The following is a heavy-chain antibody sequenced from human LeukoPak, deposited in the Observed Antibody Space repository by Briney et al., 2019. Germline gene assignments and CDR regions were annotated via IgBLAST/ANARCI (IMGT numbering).Heavy chain of an antibody. D-gene: IGHD1-26*01. Sequence: VGSLSLSCAPSGFTFSGYWAHWVRQAPGKGLVWVSRINTDGSSISYADSVNGRFTISRDNAQNTLYLQMNSLRAEDTAVYYCAAVGATETHFDYWGQLTLVTVSS. CDR2: INTDGSSI. CDR1: GFTFSGYW. J-gene: IGHJ4*02. CDR3: AAVGATETHFDY. V-gene: IGHV3-74*01.